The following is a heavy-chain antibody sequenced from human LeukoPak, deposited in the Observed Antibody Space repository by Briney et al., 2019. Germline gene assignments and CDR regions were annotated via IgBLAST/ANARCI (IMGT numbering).Heavy chain of an antibody. D-gene: IGHD3-10*01. J-gene: IGHJ3*02. V-gene: IGHV3-7*01. CDR2: IKQDGSEK. CDR1: GFTFSTYW. CDR3: ARHGGAFDI. Sequence: PGGSLRLSCAASGFTFSTYWMSWVRQAPGKGPEWVAYIKQDGSEKDYVDSVKGRFTISRDNAKNSLYLQMNSLRVEDTAVYYCARHGGAFDIWGQGTLGTVSS.